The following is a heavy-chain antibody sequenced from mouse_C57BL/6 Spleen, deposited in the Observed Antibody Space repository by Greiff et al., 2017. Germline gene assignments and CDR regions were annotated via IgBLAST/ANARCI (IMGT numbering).Heavy chain of an antibody. D-gene: IGHD4-1*01. V-gene: IGHV1-66*01. CDR1: GYSFTSYY. CDR3: ARESNCDLYAMDY. Sequence: QVQLQQSGPELVKPGASVKISCKASGYSFTSYYIHWVQQRPGQGLEWIGWIYPGSGNTKYNEKFKGKATLTADTSSSTAYMQLSSLTSEDSAVYYCARESNCDLYAMDYWGQGTSVTVSS. J-gene: IGHJ4*01. CDR2: IYPGSGNT.